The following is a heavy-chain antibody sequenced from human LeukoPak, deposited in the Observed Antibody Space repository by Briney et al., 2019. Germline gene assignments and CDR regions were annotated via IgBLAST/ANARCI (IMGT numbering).Heavy chain of an antibody. D-gene: IGHD6-6*01. CDR2: IWYDGSNK. V-gene: IGHV3-33*08. CDR1: DLPVRSNY. Sequence: GGSLRLSCAASDLPVRSNYISWVRQAPGKGLEWVAVIWYDGSNKYYADSVKGRFTISRDNSKNTLYLQMNSLRAEDTAVYYCARVHFSSSPYFDYWGQGTLVTVSS. J-gene: IGHJ4*02. CDR3: ARVHFSSSPYFDY.